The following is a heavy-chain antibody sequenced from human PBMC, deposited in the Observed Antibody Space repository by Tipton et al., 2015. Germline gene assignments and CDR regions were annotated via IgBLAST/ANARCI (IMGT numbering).Heavy chain of an antibody. V-gene: IGHV4-61*01. J-gene: IGHJ4*02. CDR3: ARARGRHGGLFDS. CDR2: ISNTGNT. CDR1: GGSVGSYNYY. D-gene: IGHD4-23*01. Sequence: LTCTVSGGSVGSYNYYWSWIRQPPGKGLEWIGYISNTGNTHYNPSLKSRVTISLDTSKNQFSLTLNSVTAADTAVYYCARARGRHGGLFDSWGQGILVTVSS.